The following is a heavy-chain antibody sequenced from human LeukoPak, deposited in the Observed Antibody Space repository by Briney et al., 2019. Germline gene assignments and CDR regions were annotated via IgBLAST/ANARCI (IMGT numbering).Heavy chain of an antibody. J-gene: IGHJ4*02. CDR1: GGSISSSSYY. Sequence: SETLSLTCTVSGGSISSSSYYWGWIRQPPGKGLEWIGSIYYSGSTYYNPSLKSRVTISVDTSKNQFSLKLSSVTAADTAVYCCARGIDILTGGFDYWGQGTLVTVSS. CDR3: ARGIDILTGGFDY. V-gene: IGHV4-39*07. D-gene: IGHD3-9*01. CDR2: IYYSGST.